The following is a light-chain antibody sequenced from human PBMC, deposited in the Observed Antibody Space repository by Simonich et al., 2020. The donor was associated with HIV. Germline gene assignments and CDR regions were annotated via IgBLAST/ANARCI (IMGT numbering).Light chain of an antibody. V-gene: IGKV1-39*01. J-gene: IGKJ1*01. CDR1: QRISSY. CDR3: QQSYSTWT. Sequence: DIQMTQSPSSLSASVGDRVTITCRASQRISSYLNWYQQKPGKAPKLLIYAASSLQSGVPSRVSGSGSGTDFTLTISSLQPEDFATYYCQQSYSTWTFGQGTKVEIK. CDR2: AAS.